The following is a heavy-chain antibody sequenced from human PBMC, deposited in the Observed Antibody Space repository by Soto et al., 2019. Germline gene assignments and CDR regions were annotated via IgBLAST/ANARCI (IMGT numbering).Heavy chain of an antibody. CDR1: GYTITSYA. V-gene: IGHV1-3*01. CDR2: INSGNGNT. Sequence: QVQLVQSGAEVKKPGASVKVSCKASGYTITSYAMHWVRQAPGQRLEWMGWINSGNGNTKYSQKFQGRVTITRDTSASTAYMELSSLGSEDTAVYYCARPYYNYFDYWGQGTLVTVSS. CDR3: ARPYYNYFDY. J-gene: IGHJ4*02. D-gene: IGHD3-10*01.